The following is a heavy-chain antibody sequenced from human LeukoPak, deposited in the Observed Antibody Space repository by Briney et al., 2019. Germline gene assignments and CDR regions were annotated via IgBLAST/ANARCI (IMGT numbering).Heavy chain of an antibody. CDR1: GGSISSYY. D-gene: IGHD2-21*02. CDR3: ARQLAYCGGDCYFY. J-gene: IGHJ4*02. V-gene: IGHV4-59*08. Sequence: SETLSLTCTVSGGSISSYYWSWIRQPPGKELEWIGEIYHSGSTNYNPSLKSRVTISVDKSKNQFSLKLSSVTAADTAVYYCARQLAYCGGDCYFYWGQGTLVTVSS. CDR2: IYHSGST.